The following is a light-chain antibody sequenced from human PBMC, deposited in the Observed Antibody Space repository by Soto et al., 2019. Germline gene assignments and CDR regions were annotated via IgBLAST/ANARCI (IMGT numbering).Light chain of an antibody. CDR1: SSDIGSYNL. Sequence: QSALTQPASVSGSPGQSITISCTGTSSDIGSYNLVSWYQQHPGKAPKLMIYEGSERPSGVSNRFSGSKSANTASLTISGLQAEDEADYYCSSYADTSTYVVFGGGTQLTV. J-gene: IGLJ2*01. CDR3: SSYADTSTYVV. CDR2: EGS. V-gene: IGLV2-23*01.